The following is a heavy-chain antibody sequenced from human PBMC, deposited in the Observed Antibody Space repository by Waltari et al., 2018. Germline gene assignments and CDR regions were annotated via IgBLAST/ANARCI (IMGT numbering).Heavy chain of an antibody. V-gene: IGHV3-7*01. CDR2: IKQDGSEK. CDR1: GFTFSSYW. Sequence: EVRLVESGGGLVEPGGSLRLSCAASGFTFSSYWMSWGRQAPGKGLEWVANIKQDGSEKYYVDSVKGRFTISRDNAKNSLYLQMNSLRAEDTAVYYCARWMEQLASEFDYWGQGTLVTVSS. J-gene: IGHJ4*02. CDR3: ARWMEQLASEFDY. D-gene: IGHD6-13*01.